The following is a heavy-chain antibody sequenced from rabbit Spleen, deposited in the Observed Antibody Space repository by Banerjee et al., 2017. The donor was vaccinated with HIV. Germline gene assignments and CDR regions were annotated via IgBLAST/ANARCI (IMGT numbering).Heavy chain of an antibody. D-gene: IGHD8-1*01. CDR3: ARDSGTSFSTYGMDL. CDR2: IYPGGSGNT. V-gene: IGHV1S45*01. CDR1: GFSFSSGYD. Sequence: EQLEESGGGLVKPEGSLTLTCKASGFSFSSGYDMCWVRQAPGKGLEWIACIYPGGSGNTYSATWAKGRFTISKASSTTVTLQMTSLTVADTATYFCARDSGTSFSTYGMDLWGQGTLVTVS. J-gene: IGHJ6*01.